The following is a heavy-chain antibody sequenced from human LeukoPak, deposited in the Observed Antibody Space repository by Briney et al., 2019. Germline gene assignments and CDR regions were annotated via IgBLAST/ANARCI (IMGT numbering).Heavy chain of an antibody. V-gene: IGHV4-34*01. CDR3: ARDLYGGSDSSGYFYPFDY. CDR2: INHSGST. J-gene: IGHJ4*02. Sequence: SETLSLTCAVYGGSFSGYYWSWVRQPPEKGLEWIGEINHSGSTNYNPSLKSRVTISVDTSKNQFSLKLSSVTAADTAVYYCARDLYGGSDSSGYFYPFDYWGQGTLVTVSS. D-gene: IGHD3-22*01. CDR1: GGSFSGYY.